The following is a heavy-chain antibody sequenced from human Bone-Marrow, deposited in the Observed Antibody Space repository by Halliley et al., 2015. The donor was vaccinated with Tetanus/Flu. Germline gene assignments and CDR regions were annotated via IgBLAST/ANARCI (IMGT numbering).Heavy chain of an antibody. D-gene: IGHD3-16*01. Sequence: FYDGSPDYNPPPKSRVSMSVDTSKNQFSLKLTSVTAADTAVYFCARNFWPYDYVWGTFGQGGQGTLVSVSS. J-gene: IGHJ4*02. V-gene: IGHV4-28*01. CDR2: FYDGSP. CDR3: ARNFWPYDYVWGTFGQ.